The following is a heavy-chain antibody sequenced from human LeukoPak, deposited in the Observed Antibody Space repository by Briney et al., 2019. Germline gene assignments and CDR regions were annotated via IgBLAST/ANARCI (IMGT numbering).Heavy chain of an antibody. CDR3: ARDLGSSGWTEEAYFDY. CDR2: INPNSGGT. V-gene: IGHV1-2*06. J-gene: IGHJ4*02. Sequence: GASXKVSCKASGYTFTGYYMDWVRQAPGQGLEWMGRINPNSGGTNYAQKFQRRVTMTRDTSISTAYMELSRLRSDDTAVYYCARDLGSSGWTEEAYFDYWGQGTLLTVSS. CDR1: GYTFTGYY. D-gene: IGHD6-19*01.